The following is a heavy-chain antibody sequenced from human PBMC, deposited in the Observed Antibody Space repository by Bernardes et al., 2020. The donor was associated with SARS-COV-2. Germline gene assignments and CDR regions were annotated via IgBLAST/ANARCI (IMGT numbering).Heavy chain of an antibody. CDR2: IYYSGST. V-gene: IGHV4-39*02. Sequence: SETLSLTRTVSGGSISSSSYYWAWIRQPPGKGLEWIGNIYYSGSTYYNPSLKSRVTISVDTSKNLFSLKLSSVTAADTAVYYCARTSYYDTTFWGHGTVVTVSS. CDR3: ARTSYYDTTF. J-gene: IGHJ3*01. D-gene: IGHD3-22*01. CDR1: GGSISSSSYY.